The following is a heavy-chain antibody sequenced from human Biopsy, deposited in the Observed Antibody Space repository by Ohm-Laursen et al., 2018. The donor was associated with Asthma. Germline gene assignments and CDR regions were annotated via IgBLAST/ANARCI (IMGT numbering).Heavy chain of an antibody. CDR2: IMIVFGTT. V-gene: IGHV1-69*01. Sequence: SSVKVSCKAPGGTFSNFAISWVRQAPGQGLEWLGGIMIVFGTTNFAQKFQDRATITADESTSTAYMEVTSLRSEDTAIYYCARCQVGYSSGWSLLLKKIYYSGMDVWGQGTAVTVSS. CDR1: GGTFSNFA. D-gene: IGHD6-19*01. J-gene: IGHJ6*02. CDR3: ARCQVGYSSGWSLLLKKIYYSGMDV.